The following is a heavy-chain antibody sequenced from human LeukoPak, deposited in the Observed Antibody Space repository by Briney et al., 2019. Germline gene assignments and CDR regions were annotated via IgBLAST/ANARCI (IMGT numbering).Heavy chain of an antibody. J-gene: IGHJ4*02. CDR3: AQGIVAKARYYFDY. CDR1: GGTFSSYA. Sequence: SVTVSCKPSGGTFSSYAINWVRQAPGQGLEWMGGIIPIFGTANYAQKFQGRGTITADESTSTAYMELSSLRSEDTAVYYCAQGIVAKARYYFDYWGQGTLVTVSS. V-gene: IGHV1-69*13. CDR2: IIPIFGTA. D-gene: IGHD5-12*01.